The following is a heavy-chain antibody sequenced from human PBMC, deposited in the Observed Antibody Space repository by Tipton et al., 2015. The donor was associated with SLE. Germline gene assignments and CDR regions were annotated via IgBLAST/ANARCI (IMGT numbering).Heavy chain of an antibody. J-gene: IGHJ6*03. Sequence: SLRLSCAASGFPFSSYALTWVRLAPGKGLEWVSVIYSGGRSRYYADSLKGRFIISRDNSKNPVYLQMNSLRAEDTAVYYCAKFSADDSHGGGYYTDMYYYMDVWGKGTRVTVSS. D-gene: IGHD3-22*01. CDR3: AKFSADDSHGGGYYTDMYYYMDV. CDR2: IYSGGRSR. CDR1: GFPFSSYA. V-gene: IGHV3-23*03.